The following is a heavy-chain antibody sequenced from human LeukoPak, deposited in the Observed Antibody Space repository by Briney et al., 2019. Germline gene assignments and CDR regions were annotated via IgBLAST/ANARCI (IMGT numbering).Heavy chain of an antibody. J-gene: IGHJ6*03. CDR3: SRGGYCTNGVCSADYYYMDV. CDR1: AGTFSIDA. V-gene: IGHV1-69*05. D-gene: IGHD2-8*01. Sequence: SPVKVSFKHAAGTFSIDANSWVRQGPGQGLEGMRGIIPIFGRANYAQKFQGRVTITTVECTSTAYMEMSSLRSEDTDEYSSSRGGYCTNGVCSADYYYMDVWVKGTTVTVSS. CDR2: IIPIFGRA.